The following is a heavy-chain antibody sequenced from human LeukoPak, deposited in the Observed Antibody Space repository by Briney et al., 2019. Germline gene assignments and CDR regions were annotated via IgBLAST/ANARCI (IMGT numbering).Heavy chain of an antibody. CDR3: ARDWLYDILTGYPIAFDY. CDR1: VYTFTSYG. CDR2: ISAYNGNT. Sequence: ASVTVSCKASVYTFTSYGISWVRQAPGQGLEWMGWISAYNGNTNYAQKLQGRVTMTTDTSTSTAYMELRSLRSDDTAVYYCARDWLYDILTGYPIAFDYWGQGTLVTVSS. J-gene: IGHJ4*02. V-gene: IGHV1-18*01. D-gene: IGHD3-9*01.